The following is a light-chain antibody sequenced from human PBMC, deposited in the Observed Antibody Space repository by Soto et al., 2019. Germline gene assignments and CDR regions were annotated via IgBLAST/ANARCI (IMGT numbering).Light chain of an antibody. CDR2: SNN. CDR1: SSNIGSNT. CDR3: AAWDDSLNGYYV. Sequence: QSVLTEAPSASGTPEQRVTISCSGSSSNIGSNTVNWYQQLPGTAPKLLIYSNNQRPSGVPDRFSGSKSGTSASLAISGLQSEDEADYYCAAWDDSLNGYYVFGTGTKVTVL. V-gene: IGLV1-44*01. J-gene: IGLJ1*01.